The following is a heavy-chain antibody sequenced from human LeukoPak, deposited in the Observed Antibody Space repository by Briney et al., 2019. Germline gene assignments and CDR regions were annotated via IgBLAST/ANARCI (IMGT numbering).Heavy chain of an antibody. V-gene: IGHV1-18*01. D-gene: IGHD4-11*01. Sequence: VASVKVSCKASGYTFSSHGISWVRQAPGQGLEWMGWMNAYNGITNYAQRFQGRVTMTRDTSSSTAYMELSSLRSEDTAVYYCAREGSDYSNFYGMDVWGQGTTATVSS. CDR1: GYTFSSHG. CDR3: AREGSDYSNFYGMDV. CDR2: MNAYNGIT. J-gene: IGHJ6*02.